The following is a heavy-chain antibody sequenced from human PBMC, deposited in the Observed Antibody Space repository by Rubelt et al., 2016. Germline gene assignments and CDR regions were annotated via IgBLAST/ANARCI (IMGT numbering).Heavy chain of an antibody. CDR2: VFYNGAV. Sequence: QLQLQESGPGLVKPSETLSLTCTVSGGSISSSSYYWGWVRQSPGRGLEWIATVFYNGAVKDNPSLRSRLSLSVDTSKNQFSLKLGSVTAGDTAIYYCTREIRNASPSARGDDWGQGILVTVSS. CDR1: GGSISSSSYY. D-gene: IGHD2-2*01. CDR3: TREIRNASPSARGDD. V-gene: IGHV4-39*07. J-gene: IGHJ4*02.